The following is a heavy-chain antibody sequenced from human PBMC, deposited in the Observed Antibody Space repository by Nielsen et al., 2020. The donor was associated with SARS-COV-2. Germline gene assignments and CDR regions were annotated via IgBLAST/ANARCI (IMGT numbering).Heavy chain of an antibody. CDR1: GFTFSSYA. CDR3: ARTTGDPDVRGFYYYGMDV. J-gene: IGHJ6*02. CDR2: ISYDGSNK. D-gene: IGHD4-17*01. Sequence: GGSLRLSCAASGFTFSSYAMHWVRQAPGKGLEWVAVISYDGSNKYYADSVKGRFTISRDNSKNTLYLQMNSLRAEDTAVYYCARTTGDPDVRGFYYYGMDVWGQGTTVTVSS. V-gene: IGHV3-30*04.